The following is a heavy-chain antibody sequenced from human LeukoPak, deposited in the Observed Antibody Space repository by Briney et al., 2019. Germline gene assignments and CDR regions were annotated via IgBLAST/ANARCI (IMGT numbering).Heavy chain of an antibody. CDR2: INHSGST. CDR3: ATIAAAGTSDYYYYYYMDV. J-gene: IGHJ6*03. CDR1: GGSISSSSYY. Sequence: KTSETLSLTCTVSGGSISSSSYYWSWIRQPPGKGLEWIGEINHSGSTNYNPSLKSRITISVDTSKNQVSLKLSSVTAADTAVYYCATIAAAGTSDYYYYYYMDVWGKGTTVTVSS. V-gene: IGHV4-39*07. D-gene: IGHD6-13*01.